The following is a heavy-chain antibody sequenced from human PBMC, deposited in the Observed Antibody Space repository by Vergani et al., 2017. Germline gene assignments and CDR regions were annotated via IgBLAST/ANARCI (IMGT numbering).Heavy chain of an antibody. V-gene: IGHV3-23*01. CDR1: GFTFSSYA. Sequence: EVQLLESGGGLVQPGGSLRLSCAASGFTFSSYAMSWVRQAPGKGLEWVSAISGSGGSTYYADSVKGRFTISRDNSKNTLYLQMNSLRAEDTAVYYWAKEGLGYCTNGVCSNFDYWGQGTLGTVSS. CDR2: ISGSGGST. J-gene: IGHJ4*02. D-gene: IGHD2-8*01. CDR3: AKEGLGYCTNGVCSNFDY.